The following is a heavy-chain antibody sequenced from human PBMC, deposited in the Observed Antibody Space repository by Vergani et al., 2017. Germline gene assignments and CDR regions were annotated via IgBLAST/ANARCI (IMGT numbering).Heavy chain of an antibody. V-gene: IGHV4-39*01. CDR3: SSKRGACRAAYCHSYDF. CDR2: MDYSGSP. J-gene: IGHJ4*02. Sequence: QVQLQESGPGLVKPSETLSLTCTVSGDSVISTDYHWGWIRQPPGKGLEWIGSMDYSGSPPYNPSLESRISISFETPKNQFSLRLTSVTAADTAVYYCSSKRGACRAAYCHSYDFWGPGTLVGVSS. D-gene: IGHD2-15*01. CDR1: GDSVISTDYH.